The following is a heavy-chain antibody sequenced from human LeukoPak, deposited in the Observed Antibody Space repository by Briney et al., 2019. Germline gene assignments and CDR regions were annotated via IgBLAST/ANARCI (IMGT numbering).Heavy chain of an antibody. V-gene: IGHV1-18*01. CDR2: ISAYNGNT. D-gene: IGHD3-3*01. J-gene: IGHJ4*02. CDR1: GYTFTNYG. CDR3: ARGRTYSDFWSGYSDFGY. Sequence: ASVKVSCKASGYTFTNYGISWVRQAPGQGLEWMGWISAYNGNTNYAQKLQGRVTMTTDTSTSTAYMELRSLRSDDTAVYYCARGRTYSDFWSGYSDFGYWGQGTLVTVSS.